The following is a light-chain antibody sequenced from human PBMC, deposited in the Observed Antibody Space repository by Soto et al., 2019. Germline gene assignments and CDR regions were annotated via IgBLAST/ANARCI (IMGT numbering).Light chain of an antibody. V-gene: IGLV1-47*01. CDR1: SCNIGGNY. CDR2: RNN. J-gene: IGLJ1*01. CDR3: AAWDGSLSGDV. Sequence: QSVLTQPPSASGTPGQRVTISCPGSSCNIGGNYVYWYQQLPGTAPTLLIYRNNQRPSGVPDRFSGSKSGTSASLAISGLRSDDEADYYCAAWDGSLSGDVFGTGTKVTVL.